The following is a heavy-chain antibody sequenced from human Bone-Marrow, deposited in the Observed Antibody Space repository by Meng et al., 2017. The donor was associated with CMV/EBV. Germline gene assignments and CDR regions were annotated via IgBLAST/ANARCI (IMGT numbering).Heavy chain of an antibody. CDR3: ATGERQWQLLFDC. CDR1: GLAFTKAW. Sequence: GGPLRLSCTASGLAFTKAWMGWVRQTPGKGLEWVGRIKSYGDGGLTDYATRVKGRFTISRDDSENTLYLHMNSLDVEDTGVYYCATGERQWQLLFDCWGQGTLVTVSS. CDR2: IKSYGDGGLT. J-gene: IGHJ4*02. V-gene: IGHV3-15*01. D-gene: IGHD1-26*01.